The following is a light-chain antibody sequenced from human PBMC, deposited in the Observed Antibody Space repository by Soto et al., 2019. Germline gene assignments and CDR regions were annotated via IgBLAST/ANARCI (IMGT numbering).Light chain of an antibody. CDR2: GAS. J-gene: IGKJ1*01. V-gene: IGKV3-20*01. CDR1: QSVSTNN. CDR3: QQYGSSPPT. Sequence: EIVLTQSPGTLALSPGERATLSCRASQSVSTNNLAWYQRKPGQAPRLLIYGASSRATDIPARFSGSGSGIDFTLTITRLEPEDFAVYYCQQYGSSPPTFGQGTKVEIK.